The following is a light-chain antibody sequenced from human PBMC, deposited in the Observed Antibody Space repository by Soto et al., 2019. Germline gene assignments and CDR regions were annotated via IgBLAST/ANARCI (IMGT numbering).Light chain of an antibody. V-gene: IGLV1-44*01. J-gene: IGLJ1*01. CDR2: NNN. CDR3: SKWDDTLDAYV. CDR1: SSNIGDNP. Sequence: QSVLPRPPSASAPPGQRVTISCSGGSSNIGDNPVNWYQHLPGAAPTLLIYNNNQRPSGVPDRFSGYKSGASASLAISGLRSEDEADYYCSKWDDTLDAYVFAPGPKVTVL.